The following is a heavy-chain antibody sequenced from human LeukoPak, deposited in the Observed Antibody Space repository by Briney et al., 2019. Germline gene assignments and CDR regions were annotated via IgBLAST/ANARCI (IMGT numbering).Heavy chain of an antibody. CDR2: ISGSGGST. D-gene: IGHD2-2*01. CDR1: GFTFSSYG. Sequence: GGSLGLSCAASGFTFSSYGMSWVRQAPGKGLEWVSAISGSGGSTYYADSVKGRFTISRDNSKNTLYLQMNSLRAEDTAVYYCAKDSGSIVVVPAAKSNWGQGTLVTVSS. CDR3: AKDSGSIVVVPAAKSN. J-gene: IGHJ4*02. V-gene: IGHV3-23*01.